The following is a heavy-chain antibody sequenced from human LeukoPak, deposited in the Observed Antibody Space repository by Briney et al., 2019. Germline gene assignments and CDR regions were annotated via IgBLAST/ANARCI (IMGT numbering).Heavy chain of an antibody. V-gene: IGHV4-4*07. D-gene: IGHD3-9*01. CDR1: SGSISSYY. Sequence: SETLSLTCTVSSGSISSYYWSWIRQPAGKGLEWIGRIYTSGSTNYNPSLKSRVTISVDTSKNQFSLKLSSVTAADTAVYYCARHGDSSYDILTGYYMGYFDYWGQGTLVTVSS. CDR3: ARHGDSSYDILTGYYMGYFDY. CDR2: IYTSGST. J-gene: IGHJ4*02.